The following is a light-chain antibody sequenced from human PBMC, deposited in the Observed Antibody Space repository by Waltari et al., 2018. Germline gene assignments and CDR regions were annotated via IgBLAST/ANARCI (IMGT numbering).Light chain of an antibody. CDR2: EVI. V-gene: IGLV2-14*01. Sequence: QSALTQPASVSGSPGQSITISCSGTDRDVGAYDFVPWYQQHPGKAPHLIIYEVINRPSGISNRFSASKSGNTASLTISGLQAEDEADYYCSSYTTSSAPGVFGTGTRVTVL. CDR3: SSYTTSSAPGV. CDR1: DRDVGAYDF. J-gene: IGLJ1*01.